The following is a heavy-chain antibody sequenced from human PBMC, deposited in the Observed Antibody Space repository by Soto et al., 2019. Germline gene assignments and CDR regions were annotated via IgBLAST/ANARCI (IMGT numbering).Heavy chain of an antibody. D-gene: IGHD6-13*01. Sequence: GGSLRLSCAASGFTFSSYSMNWVRQAPGKGLEWVSYISSSSSTIYYADSVKGRFTISRDNAKNSLYLQMNSLRAEDTAVYYCARAAAGTEGFEWFDPWGQGTLVTVSS. J-gene: IGHJ5*02. CDR2: ISSSSSTI. CDR3: ARAAAGTEGFEWFDP. V-gene: IGHV3-48*01. CDR1: GFTFSSYS.